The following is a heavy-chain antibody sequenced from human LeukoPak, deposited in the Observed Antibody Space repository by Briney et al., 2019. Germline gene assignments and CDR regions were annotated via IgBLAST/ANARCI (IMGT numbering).Heavy chain of an antibody. D-gene: IGHD6-13*01. Sequence: GESLKISCKGSGYSCTSYWIGWVRQMPGKGLERMGIIYPGDSDTRYSPSFQGQVTISADKSISTAYLQWSSLKASDTAMYYCARIPFHSSSWYYFDYWGQGTLVTVSS. V-gene: IGHV5-51*01. J-gene: IGHJ4*02. CDR1: GYSCTSYW. CDR3: ARIPFHSSSWYYFDY. CDR2: IYPGDSDT.